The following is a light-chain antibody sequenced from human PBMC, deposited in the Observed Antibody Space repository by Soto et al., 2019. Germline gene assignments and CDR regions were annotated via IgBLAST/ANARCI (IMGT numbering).Light chain of an antibody. CDR1: QSVSSN. V-gene: IGKV3-15*01. CDR3: QQYNNWPPWT. J-gene: IGKJ1*01. Sequence: EIVMSQSPATVSVCPGERATLSCRASQSVSSNLAWYQQKPGQAPRLLIYGASTRATGIPARFSGSGSGTEFTLTISSLQSEDFAVYYCQQYNNWPPWTFAQGTKVDIK. CDR2: GAS.